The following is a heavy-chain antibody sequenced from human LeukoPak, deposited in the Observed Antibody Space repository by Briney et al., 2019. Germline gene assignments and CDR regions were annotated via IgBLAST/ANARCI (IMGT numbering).Heavy chain of an antibody. CDR2: IRNDGTTT. Sequence: PGGSLRLSCAASGFTFSTYWMHWVRQTPGKGLVWVSSIRNDGTTTNYADSVKGRFTISRDNAKNTLYLQMNSLRAEDTAVYYCVRLYKIEGADLWGRGTLVTVSS. D-gene: IGHD1-14*01. V-gene: IGHV3-74*01. CDR1: GFTFSTYW. J-gene: IGHJ2*01. CDR3: VRLYKIEGADL.